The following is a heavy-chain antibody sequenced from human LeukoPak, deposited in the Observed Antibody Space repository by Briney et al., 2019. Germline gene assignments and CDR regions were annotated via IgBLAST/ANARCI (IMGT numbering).Heavy chain of an antibody. J-gene: IGHJ4*02. D-gene: IGHD3-22*01. CDR3: ARDGNYYDSSGPAYY. CDR1: RFTFSRYW. CDR2: INSDGIST. Sequence: QPGGSLRLSCAASRFTFSRYWMHWVRQAPGKGLVWVSRINSDGISTSYADSVKGRFTISRDNAKNTLYLQMNSLRAEDTAVYYCARDGNYYDSSGPAYYWGQGTLVTVSS. V-gene: IGHV3-74*01.